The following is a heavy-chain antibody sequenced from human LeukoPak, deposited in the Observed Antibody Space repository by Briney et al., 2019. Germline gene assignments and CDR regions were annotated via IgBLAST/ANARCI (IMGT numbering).Heavy chain of an antibody. CDR1: GGSFSGYY. CDR3: ARGGHCSSTSCYAGGFDSWFDP. V-gene: IGHV4-34*01. D-gene: IGHD2-2*01. Sequence: SETLSLTCAVYGGSFSGYYWSWIRQPPGKGLEWIGEINHSGSTNYNPSLKSRVTISVDTSKNQFSLKLSSVTAADTAVYYCARGGHCSSTSCYAGGFDSWFDPWGQGTLVTVSS. CDR2: INHSGST. J-gene: IGHJ5*02.